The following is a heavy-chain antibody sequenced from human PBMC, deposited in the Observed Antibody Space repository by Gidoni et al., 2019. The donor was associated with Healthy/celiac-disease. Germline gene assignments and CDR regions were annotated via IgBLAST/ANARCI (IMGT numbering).Heavy chain of an antibody. Sequence: EVQLLESGGGLVQPGGSLRLSCAASGFPFSSYAMSWVRQAPGKGLEWVSSISGSGGSTYYADSVKGRFTISRDNSKNTLYLQMNSLRAEDTAVYYCAKDQEGIAAADYWGQGTLVTVSS. CDR2: ISGSGGST. D-gene: IGHD6-13*01. CDR3: AKDQEGIAAADY. J-gene: IGHJ4*02. CDR1: GFPFSSYA. V-gene: IGHV3-23*01.